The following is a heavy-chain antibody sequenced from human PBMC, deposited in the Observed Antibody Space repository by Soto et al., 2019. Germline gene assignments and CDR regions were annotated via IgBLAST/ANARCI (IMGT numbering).Heavy chain of an antibody. V-gene: IGHV2-5*02. CDR3: AHKGGGDRILDY. CDR2: IYWDDAK. CDR1: GFSLSTSGVG. Sequence: QITLKESGPTLVKPTQTLTLTCTFSGFSLSTSGVGVGWIRQPPGKALEWLALIYWDDAKEYSPSLKSRLTITKDTTKNQVVLIMTNMDPVDTATYYWAHKGGGDRILDYWGQGTLVTVSS. D-gene: IGHD3-16*01. J-gene: IGHJ4*02.